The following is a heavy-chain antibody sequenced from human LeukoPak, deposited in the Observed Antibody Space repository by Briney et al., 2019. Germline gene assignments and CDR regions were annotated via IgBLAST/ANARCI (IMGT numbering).Heavy chain of an antibody. CDR2: TYYRSKGYN. Sequence: SQTLSLTCAISGDSVSRNSAALNWIRQSPSRGLAWLGRTYYRSKGYNDYAVSVKGRITITPDTSKNQFSLQLNSVTPEDTAVFYCAGGLFQDGMDVWGQGTTVTVSS. CDR3: AGGLFQDGMDV. J-gene: IGHJ6*02. CDR1: GDSVSRNSAA. D-gene: IGHD3-16*01. V-gene: IGHV6-1*01.